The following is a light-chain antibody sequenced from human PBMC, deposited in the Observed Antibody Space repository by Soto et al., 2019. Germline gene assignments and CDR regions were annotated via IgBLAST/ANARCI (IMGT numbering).Light chain of an antibody. CDR2: GAS. Sequence: EIVLTQSPGTLSLSPGERATLSCRASQSVSNNFLAWYRQKPGQAPRLLIYGASFRATGIPDGFSGSGSGTDFTLTISRLEPEDFAVYYCQQYGSSPRTFGQGTKVELK. V-gene: IGKV3-20*01. CDR1: QSVSNNF. CDR3: QQYGSSPRT. J-gene: IGKJ1*01.